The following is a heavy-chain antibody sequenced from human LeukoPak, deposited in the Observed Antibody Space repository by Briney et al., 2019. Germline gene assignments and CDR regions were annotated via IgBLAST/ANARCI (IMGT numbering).Heavy chain of an antibody. V-gene: IGHV3-30*18. CDR1: GFTFSSYG. CDR3: AKTFRVSDY. CDR2: ISYDGSSK. D-gene: IGHD2/OR15-2a*01. J-gene: IGHJ4*02. Sequence: GGSLRLSCAASGFTFSSYGMHWVRQAPGKGLEWVAVISYDGSSKYYADSVKGRFTISRDNSKNTLYLQMNSLRAEDTAVYYCAKTFRVSDYWGQGTLVTVSS.